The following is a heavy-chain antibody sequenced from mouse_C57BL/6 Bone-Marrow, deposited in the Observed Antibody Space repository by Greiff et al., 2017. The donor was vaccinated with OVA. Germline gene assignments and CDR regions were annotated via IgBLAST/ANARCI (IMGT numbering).Heavy chain of an antibody. D-gene: IGHD2-1*01. Sequence: EVKVVESGKGLVKPGGSLKLSCAASGFTFSSYAMSWVRQTPEKRLEWVAYISSGGDYIYYADTVKGRFTISRDNARNTLYLQMSSLKSEDTAMYYCTRLLDAMDYWGQGTSVTVSS. CDR3: TRLLDAMDY. CDR1: GFTFSSYA. J-gene: IGHJ4*01. CDR2: ISSGGDYI. V-gene: IGHV5-9-1*02.